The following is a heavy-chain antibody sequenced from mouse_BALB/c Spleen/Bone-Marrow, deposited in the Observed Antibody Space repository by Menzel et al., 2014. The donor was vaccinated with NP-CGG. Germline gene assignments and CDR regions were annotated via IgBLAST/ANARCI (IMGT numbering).Heavy chain of an antibody. CDR2: IYPGNSDT. CDR3: TRKVYYGNPLDY. Sequence: DVQLQESGTVLARPGASVKVSCKASGYSFTSYWMHWVKQRPGQGLEWIGAIYPGNSDTSYNQKFKGKAKLTAVTSATTAYMELSSLTNEDSAVYFCTRKVYYGNPLDYWGQGTTLTVSS. J-gene: IGHJ2*01. V-gene: IGHV1-5*01. D-gene: IGHD2-1*01. CDR1: GYSFTSYW.